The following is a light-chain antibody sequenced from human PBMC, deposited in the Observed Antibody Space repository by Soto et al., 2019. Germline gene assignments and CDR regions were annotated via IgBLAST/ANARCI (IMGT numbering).Light chain of an antibody. Sequence: SVLTQPASLSGSPGQSITISCTGTSSDIGAYDYVSWFQQHPGKAPKLMISEVNNRPSGVSNRFSGSKSGNTASLTISGLQADDEGDYYCSSKTSSSSPVVFGTGTKVTVL. J-gene: IGLJ1*01. CDR1: SSDIGAYDY. V-gene: IGLV2-14*01. CDR2: EVN. CDR3: SSKTSSSSPVV.